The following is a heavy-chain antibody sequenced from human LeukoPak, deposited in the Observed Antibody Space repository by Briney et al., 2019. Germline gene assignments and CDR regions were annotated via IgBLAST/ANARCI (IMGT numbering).Heavy chain of an antibody. CDR3: ARGFYDFWSGYYIPYWRIYFDY. J-gene: IGHJ4*02. D-gene: IGHD3-3*01. V-gene: IGHV4-34*01. Sequence: SETLSLTCAVYGXSFSGYYWSWIRQPPGKGLEWIGEINHSGSTNYNPYLKSRVTISVDTSKNQFSLTLGSVTAADTAVYYCARGFYDFWSGYYIPYWRIYFDYWGQGTLVTVSS. CDR1: GXSFSGYY. CDR2: INHSGST.